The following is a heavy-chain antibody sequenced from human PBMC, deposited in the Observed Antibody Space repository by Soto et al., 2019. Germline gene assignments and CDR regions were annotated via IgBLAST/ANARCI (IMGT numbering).Heavy chain of an antibody. CDR1: GGSFSGYY. Sequence: SETLSLTCAVYGGSFSGYYWSWIRQPPGKGLEWIGEINHSGSTNYNPSLKSRVTISVDTSKNQFSLKLSSVTAADTAVYYCARAKVLTNWFDPWGQGALVTVSS. CDR2: INHSGST. J-gene: IGHJ5*02. V-gene: IGHV4-34*01. CDR3: ARAKVLTNWFDP.